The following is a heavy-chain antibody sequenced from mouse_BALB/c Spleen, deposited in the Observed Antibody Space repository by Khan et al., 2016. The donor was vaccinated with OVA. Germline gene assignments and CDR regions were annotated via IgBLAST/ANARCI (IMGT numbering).Heavy chain of an antibody. CDR1: GYTFTDYY. V-gene: IGHV1-26*01. CDR2: INPNNGDT. Sequence: VQLQQSGPELVKPGASVKVSCKASGYTFTDYYMKWMKQSHGKSLEWIGDINPNNGDTFYNQKFKGKATLTVDKSSNTAYTQLNSLSSEDSAVYCCARGLFDVWGAGTTVTVSS. CDR3: ARGLFDV. J-gene: IGHJ1*01.